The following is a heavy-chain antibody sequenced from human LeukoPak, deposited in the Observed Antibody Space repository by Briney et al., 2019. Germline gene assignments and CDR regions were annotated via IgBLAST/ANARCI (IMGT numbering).Heavy chain of an antibody. Sequence: SETLSLTCAVYGGSFSGYYWSWIRQPPGKGLEWIGEINHSGSTNYNPSLKSRVTILVDTSKNQFSLKLSSVTAADTAVYYCARLGGSYFDYWGQGTLVTVSS. CDR1: GGSFSGYY. CDR2: INHSGST. V-gene: IGHV4-34*01. D-gene: IGHD1-26*01. J-gene: IGHJ4*02. CDR3: ARLGGSYFDY.